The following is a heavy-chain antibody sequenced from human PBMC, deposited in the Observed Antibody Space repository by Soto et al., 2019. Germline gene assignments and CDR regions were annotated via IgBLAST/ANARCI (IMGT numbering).Heavy chain of an antibody. Sequence: PGESLKISCKGSGYSFTSYWIGWVRQMPGKGLEWMGIIYPSDSDTKYSPSFQGQVTISADKSINTAYLQWSSLKASDTAMYYCARPPYSGSYYYFDHWGQGTLVIVSS. D-gene: IGHD1-26*01. CDR1: GYSFTSYW. J-gene: IGHJ4*02. CDR3: ARPPYSGSYYYFDH. CDR2: IYPSDSDT. V-gene: IGHV5-51*01.